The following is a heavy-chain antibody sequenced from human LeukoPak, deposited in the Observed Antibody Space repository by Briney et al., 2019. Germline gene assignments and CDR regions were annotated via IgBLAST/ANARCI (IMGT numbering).Heavy chain of an antibody. CDR2: IYSGGST. CDR3: ARARSDSSGYCFDY. D-gene: IGHD3-22*01. CDR1: GFTVSSNY. V-gene: IGHV3-66*01. Sequence: PGGSLRLSCAASGFTVSSNYMSWVRQAPGKGLEWVSVIYSGGSTYYADSVKGRFTISRDNSKNTLYLQMNSLRAEDTAVYYCARARSDSSGYCFDYWGQGTLVTVSS. J-gene: IGHJ4*02.